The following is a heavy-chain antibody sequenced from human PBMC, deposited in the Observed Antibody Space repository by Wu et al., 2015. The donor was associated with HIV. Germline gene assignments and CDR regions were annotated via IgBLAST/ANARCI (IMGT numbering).Heavy chain of an antibody. D-gene: IGHD3-22*01. J-gene: IGHJ6*02. CDR3: ARMIKYYYDHERNYYYCAVDV. Sequence: QVQLVQSGGEVKKPGAPVKVSCKASGYMFTSYGISWVRQAPGQGFEWIGWISVYNGNRKIAQKFEGRVTMTTDTSTKTAYMELRSLTFDDTAVYYCARMIKYYYDHERNYYYCAVDVWGQGTTVTVSS. CDR2: ISVYNGNR. CDR1: GYMFTSYG. V-gene: IGHV1-18*01.